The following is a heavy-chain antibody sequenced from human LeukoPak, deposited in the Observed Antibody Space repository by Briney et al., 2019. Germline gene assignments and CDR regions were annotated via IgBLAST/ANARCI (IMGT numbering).Heavy chain of an antibody. J-gene: IGHJ5*02. CDR2: INTNTGNP. Sequence: ASVKVSCKASGYTFTSYAMNWVRQAPGQGLEWMGWINTNTGNPTYAQGFTGRFVFSLDTSVSTAYLQISSLKADDTAVYYCARDRQIYYDSSGSAPFDPWGQGTLVTVSS. D-gene: IGHD3-22*01. V-gene: IGHV7-4-1*02. CDR1: GYTFTSYA. CDR3: ARDRQIYYDSSGSAPFDP.